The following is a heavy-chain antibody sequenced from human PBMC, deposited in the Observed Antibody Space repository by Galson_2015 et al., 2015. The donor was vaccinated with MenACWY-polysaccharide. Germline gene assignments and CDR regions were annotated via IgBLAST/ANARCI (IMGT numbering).Heavy chain of an antibody. J-gene: IGHJ3*01. D-gene: IGHD1-7*01. Sequence: SLRLSCAASGFTLSEYDMYWVRQVLGQGLEWVSAVAIVGETYYIGSVKGRFTISRENAKNSFYLQMNSLRAGDTAVYYCARQSISGITGAFDFWGQGTMVTVSS. CDR2: VAIVGET. CDR1: GFTLSEYD. CDR3: ARQSISGITGAFDF. V-gene: IGHV3-13*01.